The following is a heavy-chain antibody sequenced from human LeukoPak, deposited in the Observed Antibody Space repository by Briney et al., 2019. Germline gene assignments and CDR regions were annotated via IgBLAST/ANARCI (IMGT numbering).Heavy chain of an antibody. CDR3: ARHDEFTSYFDY. CDR2: IYHSGST. Sequence: PSETLSLTCTVSGYSISSGYYWGWIRQPPGKGLEWIGSIYHSGSTYYNPSLKSRVTISADKSISTAYLQWSSLKASDTAMYYCARHDEFTSYFDYWGQGTLVTVSS. V-gene: IGHV4-38-2*02. CDR1: GYSISSGYY. D-gene: IGHD3-16*01. J-gene: IGHJ4*02.